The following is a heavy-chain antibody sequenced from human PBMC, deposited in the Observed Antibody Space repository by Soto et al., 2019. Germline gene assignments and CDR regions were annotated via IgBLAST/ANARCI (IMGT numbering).Heavy chain of an antibody. CDR3: AKDYSSSSFDS. J-gene: IGHJ4*02. D-gene: IGHD6-6*01. Sequence: GGSLRLSCAASGFTFSSYGMHWVRQAPGKGLEWVAVISYDGSNKYYEDSVKGRFTISRDNSKNTLYLQMNSLRAEDTAVYYCAKDYSSSSFDSWGQGTLVTVSS. CDR1: GFTFSSYG. V-gene: IGHV3-30*18. CDR2: ISYDGSNK.